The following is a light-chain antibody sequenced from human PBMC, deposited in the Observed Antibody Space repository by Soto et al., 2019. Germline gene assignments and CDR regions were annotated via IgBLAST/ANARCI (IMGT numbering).Light chain of an antibody. CDR1: QSVRNW. CDR2: DSS. V-gene: IGKV1-5*01. J-gene: IGKJ1*01. CDR3: QQYDGYSPQT. Sequence: IQMTQSPSTLYASLVDRVTITCRASQSVRNWLAWYQQKPGRAPQLLIYDSSTLEPGVPSRFRGSGSGTEFTLTINGLQPDDFATYYCQQYDGYSPQTFGQGSNVDI.